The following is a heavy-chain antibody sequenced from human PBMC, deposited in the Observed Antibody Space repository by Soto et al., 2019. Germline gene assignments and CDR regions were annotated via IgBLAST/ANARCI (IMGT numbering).Heavy chain of an antibody. Sequence: SETLSLTCTVSGGSISGYYWSWIRQFPGKGLEWIGYIHFSGSTDYNPSLKSRVTISVDTSKDQFSLELTSVTAADTAVYYCARITESHFSYYDSTSYYYLFDYWGQGTLVTVSS. CDR1: GGSISGYY. CDR2: IHFSGST. CDR3: ARITESHFSYYDSTSYYYLFDY. V-gene: IGHV4-59*01. J-gene: IGHJ4*02. D-gene: IGHD3-22*01.